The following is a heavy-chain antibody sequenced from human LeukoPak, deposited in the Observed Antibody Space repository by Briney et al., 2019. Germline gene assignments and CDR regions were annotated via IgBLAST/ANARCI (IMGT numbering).Heavy chain of an antibody. V-gene: IGHV4-59*01. CDR1: GGSISSYY. CDR2: IYYSGST. D-gene: IGHD6-13*01. J-gene: IGHJ4*02. Sequence: PSETLSLTCTVSGGSISSYYWGWIRQPPGKGLEWIGYIYYSGSTNYNPSLKSRVTISVDTSKNQFSLKLSSVTAADTAVYYCAGSIAAAGTAIDYWGQGTLVTVSS. CDR3: AGSIAAAGTAIDY.